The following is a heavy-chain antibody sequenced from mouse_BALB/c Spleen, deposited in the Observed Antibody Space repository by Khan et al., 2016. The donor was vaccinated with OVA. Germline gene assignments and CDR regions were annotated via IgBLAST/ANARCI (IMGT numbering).Heavy chain of an antibody. J-gene: IGHJ4*01. D-gene: IGHD1-1*02. CDR2: IWGGGNT. V-gene: IGHV2-6-5*01. CDR1: GFSLSDYG. Sequence: VQLLESGPGLVAPSQSLSITCTVSGFSLSDYGVSWIRQPPGKGLEWLGVIWGGGNTYYNSALKSRLSISKDNSKSQVFLKMNSLQTDDTAIYYCAKGLWSYYFALDYWGQGTSVTVSS. CDR3: AKGLWSYYFALDY.